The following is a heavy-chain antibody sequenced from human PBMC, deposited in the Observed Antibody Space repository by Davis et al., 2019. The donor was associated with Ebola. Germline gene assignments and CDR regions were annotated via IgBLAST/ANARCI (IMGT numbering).Heavy chain of an antibody. Sequence: ASVKVSCKASGYIFSNYDINWVRQASGQGLEWMGWISAYNGNTNYAQKLQGRVTMTTDTSTSTAYMELRSLRSDDTAVYYCARGYCSGGSCYSADYWGQGTLVTVSS. CDR2: ISAYNGNT. V-gene: IGHV1-18*01. CDR3: ARGYCSGGSCYSADY. CDR1: GYIFSNYD. J-gene: IGHJ4*02. D-gene: IGHD2-15*01.